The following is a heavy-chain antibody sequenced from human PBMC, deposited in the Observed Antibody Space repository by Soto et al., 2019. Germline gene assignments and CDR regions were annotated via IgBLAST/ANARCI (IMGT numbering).Heavy chain of an antibody. V-gene: IGHV3-74*01. CDR1: EFTFSKYW. J-gene: IGHJ5*02. CDR3: ARGYYYDSRSSSVNWFDP. CDR2: INMDGTKT. D-gene: IGHD3-22*01. Sequence: LRLSCVASEFTFSKYWMHWVRQAPGKGLVWVSRINMDGTKTAYADSVKGRFTVSRDNANNTLYLQMNSLGVEDTAVYYCARGYYYDSRSSSVNWFDPWGQGTLVTVSS.